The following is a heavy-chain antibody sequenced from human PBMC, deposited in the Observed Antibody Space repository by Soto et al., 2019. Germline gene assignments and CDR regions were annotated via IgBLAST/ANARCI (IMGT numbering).Heavy chain of an antibody. D-gene: IGHD6-13*01. CDR1: GFTFSSYW. Sequence: GGSLRLSCAASGFTFSSYWMHWVRQAPGKGLVWVSRINSDGSSTSYADSVKGRFTISRDNAKNTLYLQMNSLRAEDTAVYYCARDLRGVLWSSSYGMDVWGQGTTVTVSS. J-gene: IGHJ6*02. V-gene: IGHV3-74*01. CDR2: INSDGSST. CDR3: ARDLRGVLWSSSYGMDV.